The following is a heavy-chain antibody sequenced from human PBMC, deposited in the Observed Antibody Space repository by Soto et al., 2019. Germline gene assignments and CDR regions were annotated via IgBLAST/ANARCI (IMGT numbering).Heavy chain of an antibody. CDR1: WFTCTSKY. CDR3: AKGLRFLEWLSNYYYGMDV. V-gene: IGHV3-23*01. Sequence: GGSPRLSLAAPWFTCTSKYISRVPHAPGEGVGWVSVISGSGGSTYYADSVKGRFTISRDNSKNTLYLQMNSLRAEDTAVYYCAKGLRFLEWLSNYYYGMDVWGQGTTVTVSS. D-gene: IGHD3-3*01. J-gene: IGHJ6*02. CDR2: ISGSGGST.